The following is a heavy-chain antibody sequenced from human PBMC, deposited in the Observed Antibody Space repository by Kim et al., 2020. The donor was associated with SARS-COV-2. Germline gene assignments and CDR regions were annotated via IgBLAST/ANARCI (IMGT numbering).Heavy chain of an antibody. D-gene: IGHD6-13*01. Sequence: GGSLRLSCAASGFTFSSYAMHWVRQAPGKGLEWVAVISYDGSNKYYAYSVKGRFTISKDNSKTTLYLQMNILTAEDTAVYYCTRLAGIASDGSYYYYV. CDR2: ISYDGSNK. V-gene: IGHV3-30-3*01. J-gene: IGHJ6*01. CDR3: TRLAGIASDGSYYYYV. CDR1: GFTFSSYA.